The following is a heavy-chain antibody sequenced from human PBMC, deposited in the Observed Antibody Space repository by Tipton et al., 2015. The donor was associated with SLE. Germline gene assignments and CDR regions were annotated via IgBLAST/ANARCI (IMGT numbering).Heavy chain of an antibody. CDR3: AVNGFTVGKYYFDY. V-gene: IGHV4-59*08. CDR2: IYYSGST. CDR1: GGSISSYY. J-gene: IGHJ4*02. Sequence: TLSLTCTVSGGSISSYYWSWIRQPPGKGLEWIGYIYYSGSTNYNPSLKSRVTISVDTSKNQFSLKLSPVTAADTAVYYCAVNGFTVGKYYFDYWGQGTLVTVSS. D-gene: IGHD1-26*01.